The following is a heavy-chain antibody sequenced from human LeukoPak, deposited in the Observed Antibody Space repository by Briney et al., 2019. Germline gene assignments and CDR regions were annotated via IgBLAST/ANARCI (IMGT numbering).Heavy chain of an antibody. J-gene: IGHJ4*02. CDR3: ARDHDSSGYRRSHFDY. CDR1: RFTFSDYY. V-gene: IGHV3-11*01. D-gene: IGHD3-22*01. Sequence: GGSLRLSCAASRFTFSDYYMSWIRQAPRKGLEWVSYISSSGSTIYYADSVKGRFTISRDNAKNSLYLQMNSLRAEDTAVYYCARDHDSSGYRRSHFDYWGQGTLVTVSS. CDR2: ISSSGSTI.